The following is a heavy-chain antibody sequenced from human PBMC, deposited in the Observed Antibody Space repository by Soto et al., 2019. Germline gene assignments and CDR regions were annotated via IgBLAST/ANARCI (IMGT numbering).Heavy chain of an antibody. D-gene: IGHD4-17*01. Sequence: QLQLQESGSGLVKPSQTLSLTCAVSGGSISSGGYSWSWIRQPPGKGLEWIGYIYHSGSTYYNPSLKSRVTISVDRSKNQFSLKMSSVTAADTAVYYCARGGKGINGDLDYWGQGTLVTVSS. J-gene: IGHJ4*02. CDR3: ARGGKGINGDLDY. CDR2: IYHSGST. CDR1: GGSISSGGYS. V-gene: IGHV4-30-2*01.